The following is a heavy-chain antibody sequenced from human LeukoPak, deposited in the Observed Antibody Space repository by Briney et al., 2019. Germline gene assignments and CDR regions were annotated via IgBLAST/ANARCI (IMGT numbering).Heavy chain of an antibody. J-gene: IGHJ5*02. V-gene: IGHV3-21*01. CDR3: ARDSGYYDILTGYSPGGWFDP. Sequence: GGSLRLSCAASGFTFSSYSMNWVRQAPEKGLEWVSSISSSSSYIYYADSVKGRFTISRDNAKNSLCLQMNSLRAEDTAVYYCARDSGYYDILTGYSPGGWFDPWGQGTLVTVSS. CDR2: ISSSSSYI. D-gene: IGHD3-9*01. CDR1: GFTFSSYS.